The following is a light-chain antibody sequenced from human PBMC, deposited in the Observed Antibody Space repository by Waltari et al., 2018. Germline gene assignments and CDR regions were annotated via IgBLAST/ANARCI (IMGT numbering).Light chain of an antibody. CDR3: QHYVRLPAT. CDR2: GAS. V-gene: IGKV3-20*01. J-gene: IGKJ1*01. Sequence: EIVLTQSPGTLSLSPGERATLSCSTSQSVSRTLAWYQQKPGQAPKLLIYGASIRATGIPDRFTGSGSGTDFSLTISRLEPEDFAVYFCQHYVRLPATFGQGTKVEIK. CDR1: QSVSRT.